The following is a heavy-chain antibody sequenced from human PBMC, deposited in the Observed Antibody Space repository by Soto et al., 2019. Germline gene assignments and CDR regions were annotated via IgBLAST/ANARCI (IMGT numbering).Heavy chain of an antibody. Sequence: SETLSLTCTVSGGSVRSGSYYWSWIRQPPGKGLEWIGYIHYSGSTNYNPSLKSRVTISVDTSKNQFSLKLSSVTAADTAVYYCAREMYYYDSSGYYSPYYGMDVWGQGTTVTVSS. CDR1: GGSVRSGSYY. CDR3: AREMYYYDSSGYYSPYYGMDV. D-gene: IGHD3-22*01. J-gene: IGHJ6*02. CDR2: IHYSGST. V-gene: IGHV4-61*01.